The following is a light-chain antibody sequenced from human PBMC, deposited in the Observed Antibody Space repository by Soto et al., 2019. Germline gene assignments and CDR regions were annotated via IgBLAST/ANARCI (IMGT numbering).Light chain of an antibody. CDR1: QSISIW. V-gene: IGKV1-5*03. J-gene: IGKJ1*01. CDR2: KAS. CDR3: QQSNSYRT. Sequence: DIQMTHSLSALSASVGDRVTITFRASQSISIWLAWYQQKPGKAPKLLIYKASTLETGVPSRFSGSGSGTEFTLTISSLQPDDFATYYCQQSNSYRTFGQGTKVDI.